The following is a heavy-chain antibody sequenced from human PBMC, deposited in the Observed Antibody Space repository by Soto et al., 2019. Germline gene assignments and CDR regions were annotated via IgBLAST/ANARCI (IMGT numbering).Heavy chain of an antibody. CDR2: INHSGST. V-gene: IGHV4-34*01. CDR1: GGSFSGYY. Sequence: QVQLQQWGAGLLKPSETLSLTCAVYGGSFSGYYWSWIRQPPGKGLEWIGEINHSGSTNYNPSLKSRGTISVDTSKNQFSLKLSSVTAADTAVYYCARGRSGGSPYYFDYWGQGTLVTVSS. D-gene: IGHD2-15*01. CDR3: ARGRSGGSPYYFDY. J-gene: IGHJ4*02.